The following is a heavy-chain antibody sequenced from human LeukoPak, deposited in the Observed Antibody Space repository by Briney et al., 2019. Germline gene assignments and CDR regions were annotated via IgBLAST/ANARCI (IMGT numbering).Heavy chain of an antibody. CDR2: ISDSGGST. CDR1: GFTLSSYA. D-gene: IGHD6-13*01. V-gene: IGHV3-23*01. Sequence: GGSLRLSCAASGFTLSSYAMSWVRQTPGKGLEWVSGISDSGGSTVYADSIKGRFIISRDNSKNMLYLQMNSLRAENTAVYYCAKEGAAATFDYWGQGTLVTVSS. CDR3: AKEGAAATFDY. J-gene: IGHJ4*02.